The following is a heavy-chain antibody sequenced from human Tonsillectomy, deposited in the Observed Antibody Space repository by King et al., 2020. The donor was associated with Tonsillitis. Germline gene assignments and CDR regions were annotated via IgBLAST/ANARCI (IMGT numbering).Heavy chain of an antibody. J-gene: IGHJ4*02. D-gene: IGHD5-24*01. Sequence: VQLQQSGPGLVEPSQTLSLTCAISGDSVSSNSAAWNWIRQSPSRGLEWLGRTYYRSKWDYGYAVSVKSRMTINPDTSKNQFSLQVNSVTPEDTAVYYCARGSSGYTVALFAYWGQGILVTVSS. CDR3: ARGSSGYTVALFAY. CDR2: TYYRSKWDY. CDR1: GDSVSSNSAA. V-gene: IGHV6-1*01.